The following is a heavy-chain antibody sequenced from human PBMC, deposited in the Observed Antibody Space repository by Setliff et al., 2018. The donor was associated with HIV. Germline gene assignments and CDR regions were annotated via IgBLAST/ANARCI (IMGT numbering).Heavy chain of an antibody. D-gene: IGHD2-8*01. CDR2: IYYSGST. Sequence: SETLSLTCTVSGGSVSSGGYYWSWIRQYPGKGLEWIGYIYYSGSTYYNPSLRSRVTLSVDTSRNQFSLRLNSVTAADTAVYYCARPTTGLGGGAAFDIWGQGTMVTVSS. CDR3: ARPTTGLGGGAAFDI. V-gene: IGHV4-31*03. J-gene: IGHJ3*02. CDR1: GGSVSSGGYY.